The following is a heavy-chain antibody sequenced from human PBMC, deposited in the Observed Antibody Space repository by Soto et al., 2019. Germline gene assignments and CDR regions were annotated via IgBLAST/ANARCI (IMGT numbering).Heavy chain of an antibody. CDR3: ARLGGYYQALTA. J-gene: IGHJ5*02. Sequence: PQNFSDRRTVSAGTLITYYWCWIRQPPGRGLEWIGYIYYAGSTTYNPSHKSRVTISLDTSKNQFSLELSSVTAADTAVYYCARLGGYYQALTAWGQGTLVS. D-gene: IGHD3-3*01. V-gene: IGHV4-59*08. CDR2: IYYAGST. CDR1: AGTLITYY.